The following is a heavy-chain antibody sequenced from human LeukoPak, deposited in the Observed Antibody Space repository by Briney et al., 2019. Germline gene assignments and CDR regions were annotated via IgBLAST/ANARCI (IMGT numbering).Heavy chain of an antibody. D-gene: IGHD2-21*02. V-gene: IGHV3-23*01. CDR1: GFTFSTYA. CDR3: WQDWKDQSNCGGDCLGY. CDR2: ITSGGST. Sequence: GGSLRLSCAASGFTFSTYAMTWVRQAPGKGLEWISTITSGGSTYYADSVRGRFTISRDNSKNTLSLQMNSLTAADAAAYYCWQDWKDQSNCGGDCLGYWGQGTLVTVSS. J-gene: IGHJ4*02.